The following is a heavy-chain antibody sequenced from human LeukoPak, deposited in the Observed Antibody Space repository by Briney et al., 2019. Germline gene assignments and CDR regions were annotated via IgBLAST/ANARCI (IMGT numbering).Heavy chain of an antibody. CDR1: GFTFSSYE. D-gene: IGHD2-15*01. Sequence: GGSLRLSCVVSGFTFSSYEMNWVRQAPGKGLEWVSYISSSGRTIYYADSVKGRFTISRDNAKNSLYLQMNSLRAEDTAVYYCARDCGGGSCYGPYDAFDIWGQGTMVTVSS. V-gene: IGHV3-48*03. CDR3: ARDCGGGSCYGPYDAFDI. J-gene: IGHJ3*02. CDR2: ISSSGRTI.